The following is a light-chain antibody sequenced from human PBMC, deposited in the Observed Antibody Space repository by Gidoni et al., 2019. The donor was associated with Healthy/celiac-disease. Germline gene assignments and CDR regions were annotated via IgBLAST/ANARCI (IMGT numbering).Light chain of an antibody. CDR1: QNVLYNSNNKNY. J-gene: IGKJ1*01. CDR2: WAS. V-gene: IGKV4-1*01. Sequence: DIVMTQSPDSLAVSLGGRATINCKSSQNVLYNSNNKNYLAWYQQKAGQPPKLLIYWASTRESGVPDRFSGSGSGTDFTLTISSLQAEDVAVYYCHQFYSTPWTFXXXTKVEIK. CDR3: HQFYSTPWT.